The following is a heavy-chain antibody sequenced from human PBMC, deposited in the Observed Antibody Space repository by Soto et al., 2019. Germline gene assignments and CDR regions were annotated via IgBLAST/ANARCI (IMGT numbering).Heavy chain of an antibody. CDR2: ISTISSYT. CDR3: VTARSCTTTTCPCSLDY. D-gene: IGHD2-2*01. CDR1: EVSVRTSR. J-gene: IGHJ4*02. Sequence: GGPLRICRSASEVSVRTSRIAVFRLAPGKGLEWVSFISTISSYTYYAHSVKGRFTISRDNAKKSLYLQMNSLRADDTAVYYCVTARSCTTTTCPCSLDYSGQGLRVTGS. V-gene: IGHV3-21*01.